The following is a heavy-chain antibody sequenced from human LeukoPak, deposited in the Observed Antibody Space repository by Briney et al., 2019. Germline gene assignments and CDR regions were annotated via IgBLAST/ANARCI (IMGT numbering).Heavy chain of an antibody. D-gene: IGHD3-22*01. CDR3: ARGVDYYDSGGTIYY. Sequence: PGRSLRLSCAASGFTFSSYAMHWVRQAPGKGLEWVAAVWYDGSKTYPADSVKGRITISRDDSKNTLYLQMNSLRAEDTAVYYCARGVDYYDSGGTIYYWGQGTLVTVSS. CDR1: GFTFSSYA. CDR2: VWYDGSKT. V-gene: IGHV3-33*01. J-gene: IGHJ4*02.